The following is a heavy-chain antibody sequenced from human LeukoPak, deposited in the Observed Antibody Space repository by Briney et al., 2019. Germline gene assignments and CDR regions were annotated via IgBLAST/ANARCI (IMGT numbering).Heavy chain of an antibody. Sequence: ASVKVSCKASGYTFTSSGISWVRQAPGQGLEWMGWISVYNGNTNYAQKLQGRVTMTTDTSTSTAYMELRSLRSDDTAVYYCARANPRSSWYDYYYYGMDVWGKGATVTVSS. CDR3: ARANPRSSWYDYYYYGMDV. J-gene: IGHJ6*04. D-gene: IGHD6-13*01. V-gene: IGHV1-18*04. CDR1: GYTFTSSG. CDR2: ISVYNGNT.